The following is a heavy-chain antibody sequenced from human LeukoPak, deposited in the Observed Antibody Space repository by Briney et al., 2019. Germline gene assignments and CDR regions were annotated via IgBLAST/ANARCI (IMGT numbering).Heavy chain of an antibody. CDR3: ARPSLNTGSYFDY. Sequence: GGSLRLSCAASGFTFRRNWMHWVRQAPGKGLEWVANIKQDGSEIYYVDSVRGRFTISRDNAKNSLYLQMNSLRAEDTAVYYCARPSLNTGSYFDYWGQGILVSVSS. CDR2: IKQDGSEI. CDR1: GFTFRRNW. D-gene: IGHD1-26*01. J-gene: IGHJ4*02. V-gene: IGHV3-7*01.